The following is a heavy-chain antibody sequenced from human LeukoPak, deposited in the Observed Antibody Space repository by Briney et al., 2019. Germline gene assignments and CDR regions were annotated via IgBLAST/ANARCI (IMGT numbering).Heavy chain of an antibody. CDR3: ARGNSRYSSSWPLFDP. V-gene: IGHV3-11*06. J-gene: IGHJ5*02. CDR1: GFTVSSNY. Sequence: GGSLRLSCAASGFTVSSNYMSWVRQAPGKGLEWVSSISGSGSNTHYADSVKGRFTISRDNAKNSLYLQMNSLRAEDTAVYYCARGNSRYSSSWPLFDPWGQGTLVTVSS. CDR2: ISGSGSNT. D-gene: IGHD6-13*01.